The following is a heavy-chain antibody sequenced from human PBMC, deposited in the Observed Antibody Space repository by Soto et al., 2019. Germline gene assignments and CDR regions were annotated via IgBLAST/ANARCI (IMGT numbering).Heavy chain of an antibody. CDR1: GYTFTGYY. D-gene: IGHD1-26*01. CDR3: ESIVGDAFDY. J-gene: IGHJ4*02. CDR2: INPNSGGT. V-gene: IGHV1-2*02. Sequence: QVQLVQSGAEVKKPGASVKVSCKASGYTFTGYYMHWVRQAPGQGLEWMGWINPNSGGTDYAQKFQGRVTMTRDTSISTAYMKLSRSGSDDMAVYYCESIVGDAFDYWGQGTLVTVSS.